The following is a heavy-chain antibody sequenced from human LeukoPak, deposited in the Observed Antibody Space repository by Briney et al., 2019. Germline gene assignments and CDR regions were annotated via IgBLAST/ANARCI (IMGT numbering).Heavy chain of an antibody. CDR2: TKPDGSAE. D-gene: IGHD2-15*01. J-gene: IGHJ4*02. CDR1: GFTFRNYW. CDR3: ARDGGLNTNFHY. Sequence: PGGSLRLSCAASGFTFRNYWMGWVRQAPGKGLEWVANTKPDGSAEYYADSVRGRFTTSRDNANNFLYLQTNRLRAEDTAVYYCARDGGLNTNFHYWGQGTMLTVSS. V-gene: IGHV3-7*01.